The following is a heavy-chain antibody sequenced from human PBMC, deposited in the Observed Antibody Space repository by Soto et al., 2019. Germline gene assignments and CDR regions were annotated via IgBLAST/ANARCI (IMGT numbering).Heavy chain of an antibody. Sequence: EAQLVESGGGLVKPGGSLRLSCAASGFSFSTYTLNWVRQAPGKGLEWVSSISTSGDSTYYEDSLRGRFTISRDNARASLYLKRASLRPEDRAMYYCTRDGDPLGGQGKMVTV. CDR3: TRDGDPL. D-gene: IGHD3-3*01. V-gene: IGHV3-21*01. J-gene: IGHJ3*01. CDR1: GFSFSTYT. CDR2: ISTSGDST.